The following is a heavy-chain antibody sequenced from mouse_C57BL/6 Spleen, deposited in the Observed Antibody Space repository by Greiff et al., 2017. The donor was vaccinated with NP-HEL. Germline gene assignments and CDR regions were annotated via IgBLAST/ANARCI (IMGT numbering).Heavy chain of an antibody. CDR3: ARRFITTVTFDY. V-gene: IGHV1-22*01. J-gene: IGHJ2*01. CDR1: GSTFTDYN. CDR2: INPNNGGT. D-gene: IGHD1-1*01. Sequence: VQLQQSGPELVKPGASGRRSCRASGSTFTDYNLHWVKQSHEKSLEGIGYINPNNGGTSYNQKFKGKATLTVNKSSSTAYMELRSLTSEDSAVYYCARRFITTVTFDYWGQGTTLTVSS.